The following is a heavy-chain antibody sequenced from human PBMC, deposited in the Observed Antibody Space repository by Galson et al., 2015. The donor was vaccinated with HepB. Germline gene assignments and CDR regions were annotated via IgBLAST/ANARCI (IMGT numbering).Heavy chain of an antibody. CDR2: ISGSGGST. J-gene: IGHJ3*02. D-gene: IGHD3-22*01. CDR1: GFTFSSYA. CDR3: AKALGAYHDSSGYYYDDAFDI. Sequence: SLRLSCAASGFTFSSYAMSWVRQAPGKGLEWVSAISGSGGSTYYADSVKGRFTISRDNSKNTPYLQMNSLRAEDTAVYYCAKALGAYHDSSGYYYDDAFDIWGQGTMVTVSS. V-gene: IGHV3-23*01.